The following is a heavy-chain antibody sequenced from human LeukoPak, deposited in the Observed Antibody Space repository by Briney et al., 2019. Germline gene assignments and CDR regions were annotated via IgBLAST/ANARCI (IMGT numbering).Heavy chain of an antibody. V-gene: IGHV3-48*04. CDR1: GITFSSYS. CDR2: ISSSGSTK. J-gene: IGHJ4*02. D-gene: IGHD1-7*01. Sequence: GGSLRLSCGASGITFSSYSMNWVRQAPGKGLEWVSYISSSGSTKYYADSVKGRFTISRDNAKNSLSLQMNGLRVEDTAVYYCARAGSFWHYVYWGQGTLVTVSS. CDR3: ARAGSFWHYVY.